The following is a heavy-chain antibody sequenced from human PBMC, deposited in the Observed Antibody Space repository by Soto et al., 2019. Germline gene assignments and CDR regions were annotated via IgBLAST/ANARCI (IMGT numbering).Heavy chain of an antibody. Sequence: TLSLTCTVSGGSISSGGYYGSWIRQHPGKGLEWIGYIYYSGSTYYNPSLKSRVTISVDTSKNQFSLKLSSVTAADTAVYYCASNTYYYGTDYWGQGTLVTVSS. J-gene: IGHJ4*02. CDR3: ASNTYYYGTDY. CDR1: GGSISSGGYY. D-gene: IGHD3-10*01. V-gene: IGHV4-31*03. CDR2: IYYSGST.